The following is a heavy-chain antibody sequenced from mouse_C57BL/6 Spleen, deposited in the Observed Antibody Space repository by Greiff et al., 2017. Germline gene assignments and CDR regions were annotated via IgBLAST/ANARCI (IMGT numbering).Heavy chain of an antibody. CDR1: GYTFTSYG. CDR3: ARSSDYSNPYYAMDY. CDR2: IYPRSGNT. V-gene: IGHV1-81*01. J-gene: IGHJ4*01. D-gene: IGHD2-5*01. Sequence: VQLQQSGAELARPGASVKLSCKASGYTFTSYGISWVKQRTGQGLEWIGEIYPRSGNTYYNEKFKGKATLTADKSSSTAYMDLRSLTSEDSAVYFCARSSDYSNPYYAMDYWGQGTSVTVSS.